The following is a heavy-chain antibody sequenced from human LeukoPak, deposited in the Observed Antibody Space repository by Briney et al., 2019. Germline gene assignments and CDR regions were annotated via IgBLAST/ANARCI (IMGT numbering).Heavy chain of an antibody. CDR3: AKTPGCSGGSCPPFYFDY. CDR1: GFTFSSYA. CDR2: ISGSGGST. V-gene: IGHV3-23*01. D-gene: IGHD2-15*01. J-gene: IGHJ4*02. Sequence: GGPLRLSCAASGFTFSSYAMSWVRQAPGKGLEWVSAISGSGGSTYYADSVKGRFTISRDNSKNTLYLQMNSLRAEDTAVYYCAKTPGCSGGSCPPFYFDYWGQGTLVTVSS.